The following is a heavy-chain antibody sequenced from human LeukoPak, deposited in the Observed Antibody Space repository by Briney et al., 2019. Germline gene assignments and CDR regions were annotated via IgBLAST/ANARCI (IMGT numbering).Heavy chain of an antibody. Sequence: GSLRLSCAASGFTFDDYSMHWVRQAPGKGLEWVSLISSDGGSTYYADSVKGRFTISRDNAKNSLYLQMNSLRAEDTALYYCAKVLRGYSSGFVSWGQGTLVTVSS. CDR1: GFTFDDYS. J-gene: IGHJ4*02. CDR3: AKVLRGYSSGFVS. D-gene: IGHD2-15*01. V-gene: IGHV3-43*01. CDR2: ISSDGGST.